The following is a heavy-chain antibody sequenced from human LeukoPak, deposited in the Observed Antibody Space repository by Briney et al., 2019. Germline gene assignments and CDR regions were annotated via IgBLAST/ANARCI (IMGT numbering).Heavy chain of an antibody. CDR2: IYHRGST. J-gene: IGHJ6*02. CDR3: ARDKRITGTTVGMDV. CDR1: GGSISSTNR. D-gene: IGHD1/OR15-1a*01. V-gene: IGHV4-4*02. Sequence: SETLSLTCAVSGGSISSTNRWNWVRQPPGKGLEWIGQIYHRGSTNYNPSLKSRVTMSVDKSKNQFSLKLSSVTAADTAIYYCARDKRITGTTVGMDVWGQGTTVTVSS.